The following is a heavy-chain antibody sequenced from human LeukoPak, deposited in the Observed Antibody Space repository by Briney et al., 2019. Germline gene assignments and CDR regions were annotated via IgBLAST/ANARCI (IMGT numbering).Heavy chain of an antibody. D-gene: IGHD3-10*01. Sequence: PGGSLRLSCAASGFTFSSYVMSWVRQAPGKGLEWVSAIGGYSLTVYNAQSLKGRFTVSRDNFKNTLYLQVTDLRVDDTAVYYCAKGQMVRGVTTSYYMDAWGKGTRVTVSS. CDR3: AKGQMVRGVTTSYYMDA. CDR2: IGGYSLTV. V-gene: IGHV3-23*01. CDR1: GFTFSSYV. J-gene: IGHJ6*03.